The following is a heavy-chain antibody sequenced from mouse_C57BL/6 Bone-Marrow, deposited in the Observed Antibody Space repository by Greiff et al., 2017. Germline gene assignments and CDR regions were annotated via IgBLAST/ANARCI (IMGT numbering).Heavy chain of an antibody. CDR2: ISDGGSYT. D-gene: IGHD4-1*01. V-gene: IGHV5-4*01. Sequence: EVHLVESGGGLVKPGGSLKLSCAASGFTFSSYAMSWVRQTPDKRLEWVATISDGGSYTYYPDNVKGRFTISRDNAKNNLYLQMSHLKSEDTAMYYCARQVWTGTFAYWGQGTLVTVSA. CDR1: GFTFSSYA. J-gene: IGHJ3*01. CDR3: ARQVWTGTFAY.